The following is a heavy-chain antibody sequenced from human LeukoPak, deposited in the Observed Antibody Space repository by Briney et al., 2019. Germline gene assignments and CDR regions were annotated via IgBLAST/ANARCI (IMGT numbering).Heavy chain of an antibody. J-gene: IGHJ4*02. V-gene: IGHV1-8*03. Sequence: ASVKVSCNASGYTFTNYHINWVRQATGQGLEWMGWINPNNSDSGFEQKFQGRVTITRDTAMTTAYMELSSLTSEDTAIYFCARTTSCTASGYDYWGWGT. CDR3: ARTTSCTASGYDY. D-gene: IGHD6-25*01. CDR1: GYTFTNYH. CDR2: INPNNSDS.